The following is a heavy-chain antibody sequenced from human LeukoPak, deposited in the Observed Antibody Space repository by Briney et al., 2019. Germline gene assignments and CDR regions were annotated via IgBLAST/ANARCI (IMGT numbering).Heavy chain of an antibody. CDR3: AAWGLYNY. Sequence: GGSLRLSGAASGFTLSDYWMNWVRQAPGKGLEWVANINLHGSVKLHVDSVEGRFTISRDNAKNSLFLQMTSLKVEDTAVYYCAAWGLYNYWGQGTLVTVSS. J-gene: IGHJ4*02. V-gene: IGHV3-7*01. CDR2: INLHGSVK. D-gene: IGHD7-27*01. CDR1: GFTLSDYW.